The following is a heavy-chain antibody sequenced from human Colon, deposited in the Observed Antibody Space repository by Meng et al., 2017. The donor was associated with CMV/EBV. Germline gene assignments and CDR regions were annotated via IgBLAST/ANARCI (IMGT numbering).Heavy chain of an antibody. V-gene: IGHV4-39*07. CDR3: ARGGASSKYFDS. J-gene: IGHJ4*02. CDR1: GGSISSSSYY. D-gene: IGHD4-11*01. CDR2: IYYSGTT. Sequence: GSLRLSCTVSGGSISSSSYYWGWIRQPPGKGLEWIGSIYYSGTTNYNPSLKSRVAVSVDTSKNHFSLALASVTAADTGMYFCARGGASSKYFDSWGQGTLVTVSS.